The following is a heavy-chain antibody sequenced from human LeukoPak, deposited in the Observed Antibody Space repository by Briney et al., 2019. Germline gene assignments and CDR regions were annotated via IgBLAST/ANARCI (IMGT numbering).Heavy chain of an antibody. J-gene: IGHJ3*02. CDR1: GYSFTSYW. CDR2: IYPGDSDT. CDR3: ARQYLKRGPRPGAFDN. D-gene: IGHD3-10*01. Sequence: GESLKISCKGSGYSFTSYWIGWVRQMPGKGLEGMGIIYPGDSDTRYSPSFQGQVTISADKSISTAYLQWSSLKASDTAMYYCARQYLKRGPRPGAFDNWGQGTLVTVSS. V-gene: IGHV5-51*01.